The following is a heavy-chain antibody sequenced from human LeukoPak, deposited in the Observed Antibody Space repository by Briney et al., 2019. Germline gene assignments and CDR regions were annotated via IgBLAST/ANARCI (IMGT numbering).Heavy chain of an antibody. CDR3: ARNPGLYYDFWSGPYYMDV. Sequence: SETLSLTYTVSGGSISSSSYYWGWIRQPPGKGLEWIGSIYYSGSTYYNPSLKSRVTISVDTSKNQFSLKLSSVTAADTAVYYCARNPGLYYDFWSGPYYMDVWGKGTTVTVSS. V-gene: IGHV4-39*01. D-gene: IGHD3-3*01. CDR2: IYYSGST. J-gene: IGHJ6*03. CDR1: GGSISSSSYY.